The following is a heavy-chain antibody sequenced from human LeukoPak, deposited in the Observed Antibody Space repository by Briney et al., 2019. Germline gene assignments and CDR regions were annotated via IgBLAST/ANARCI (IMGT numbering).Heavy chain of an antibody. Sequence: GGSLRLSCAASGFTFSSYAMHWVRQAPGKGLEWVAVISYDGSNKYYADSVKGRFTISRDNAKNSLYLQMNSLRAEDTALYYCARGALFSTVVTLDYFDYWGQGTLVTVSS. D-gene: IGHD4-23*01. CDR3: ARGALFSTVVTLDYFDY. CDR1: GFTFSSYA. J-gene: IGHJ4*02. V-gene: IGHV3-30*04. CDR2: ISYDGSNK.